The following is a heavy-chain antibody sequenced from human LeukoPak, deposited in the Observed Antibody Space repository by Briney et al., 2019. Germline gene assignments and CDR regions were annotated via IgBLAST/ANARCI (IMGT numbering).Heavy chain of an antibody. CDR3: ARALLRSSGSHFDY. CDR1: GGSVSRGSYY. J-gene: IGHJ4*02. Sequence: PSETLSLTCTLSGGSVSRGSYYWSWIRQPPGKALEWMGYIYYSGSTSYNPSLKSRVTISVDTSKNQFSLKLSSVTAADTAVYYCARALLRSSGSHFDYWGQGTLVTVSS. D-gene: IGHD3-22*01. CDR2: IYYSGST. V-gene: IGHV4-61*01.